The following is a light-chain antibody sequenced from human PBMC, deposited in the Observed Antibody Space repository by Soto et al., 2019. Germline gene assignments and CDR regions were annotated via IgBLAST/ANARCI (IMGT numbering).Light chain of an antibody. J-gene: IGKJ3*01. V-gene: IGKV3-20*01. CDR1: QSISQY. CDR3: QQYDASPFT. Sequence: EIVLTQSPGTLSLSPGERATLSCRANQSISQYLAWYQQKPGQSPRLLIYGAASRAIGIPDRFNGTGSETTFTLTISRLQPEDFALYFCQQYDASPFTFGPGTKVDI. CDR2: GAA.